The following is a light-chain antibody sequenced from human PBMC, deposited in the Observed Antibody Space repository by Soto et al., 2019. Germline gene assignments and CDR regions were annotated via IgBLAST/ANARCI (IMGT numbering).Light chain of an antibody. V-gene: IGLV2-8*01. CDR1: SSDVGGYNF. Sequence: QSALTQPPSASGSPGQSVTISCTGTSSDVGGYNFVSWYQQYPGKVPKLMVYEVNKRPSGVPDRFSGSKSGNTASLTVSGLQAEDEADYYCTSYAGGNNVFGTWTQDTVL. CDR3: TSYAGGNNV. CDR2: EVN. J-gene: IGLJ1*01.